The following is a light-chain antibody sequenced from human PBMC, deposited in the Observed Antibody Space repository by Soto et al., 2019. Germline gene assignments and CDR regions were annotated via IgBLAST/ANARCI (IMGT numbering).Light chain of an antibody. J-gene: IGKJ4*02. Sequence: DIQMTQSPSSLSASVGDRVTITCRANQYISTYLNWYRQKSGKAPEVLIYSASTLQSGVPSRFSGRGSGTDFTLTILGLQSEDFATYYCQQSYTTPRTFGAGTKVDIK. CDR3: QQSYTTPRT. CDR1: QYISTY. CDR2: SAS. V-gene: IGKV1-39*01.